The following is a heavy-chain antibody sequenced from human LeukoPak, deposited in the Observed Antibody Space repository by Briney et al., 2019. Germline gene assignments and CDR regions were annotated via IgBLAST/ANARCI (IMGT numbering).Heavy chain of an antibody. Sequence: PGRSLRLSCAASGFTFDDYAMHWVRHAPGKGLEWVSGISWNSGSIAYADSVKGRFTISRDNAKNSLYLQMNSLRAEDTALYYCAKDLMDCSSTSCYDAYYGVDVWGQGTTVTVSS. CDR3: AKDLMDCSSTSCYDAYYGVDV. J-gene: IGHJ6*02. D-gene: IGHD2-2*01. CDR1: GFTFDDYA. CDR2: ISWNSGSI. V-gene: IGHV3-9*01.